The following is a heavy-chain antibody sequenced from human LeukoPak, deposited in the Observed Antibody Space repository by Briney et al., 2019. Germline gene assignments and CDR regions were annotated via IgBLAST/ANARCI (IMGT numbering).Heavy chain of an antibody. CDR2: ISAYNGNT. D-gene: IGHD2-15*01. Sequence: ASVKVSCKASGYTFTSYGISWVRQAPGQGLEWMGWISAYNGNTNYAQKLQGRVTMTTDTSTSTAYMGLRSLRSDDTAVYYCARVGYCSGGSCYQNYYYYYGMDVWGQGTTVTVSS. CDR3: ARVGYCSGGSCYQNYYYYYGMDV. V-gene: IGHV1-18*01. CDR1: GYTFTSYG. J-gene: IGHJ6*02.